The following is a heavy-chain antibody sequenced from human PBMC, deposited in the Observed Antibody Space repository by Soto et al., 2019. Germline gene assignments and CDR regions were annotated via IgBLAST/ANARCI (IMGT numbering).Heavy chain of an antibody. CDR1: GGTLSSYT. V-gene: IGHV1-69*02. Sequence: SVKVSCKASGGTLSSYTISWVRQAPGQGLEWMGRIIPILGIANYAQKFQGRVTITADKSTSTAYMELSSLRSEDTAVYYCARGNIVATIEFDYWGQGTLVTVSS. CDR3: ARGNIVATIEFDY. CDR2: IIPILGIA. D-gene: IGHD5-12*01. J-gene: IGHJ4*02.